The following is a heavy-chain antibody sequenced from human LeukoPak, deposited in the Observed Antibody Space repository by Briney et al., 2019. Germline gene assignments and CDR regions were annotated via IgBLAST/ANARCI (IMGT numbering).Heavy chain of an antibody. J-gene: IGHJ5*02. CDR3: AKAHSSSRVRWFDP. CDR1: GFTFSSYA. CDR2: ISGSGGST. D-gene: IGHD6-6*01. Sequence: PGGSLRLSCAASGFTFSSYAMSWVRQAPGKGLEWVSAISGSGGSTYYADSVKGRFTISRDNSNNTLYLQMNSLRAEDTAVYYCAKAHSSSRVRWFDPWGQGTLVTVSS. V-gene: IGHV3-23*01.